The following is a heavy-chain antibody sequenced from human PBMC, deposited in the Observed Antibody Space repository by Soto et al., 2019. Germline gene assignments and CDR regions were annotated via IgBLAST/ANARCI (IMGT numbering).Heavy chain of an antibody. D-gene: IGHD5-12*01. CDR1: GGSISSGGYS. J-gene: IGHJ4*02. Sequence: TLSLTCAVSGGSISSGGYSWSWIRQPPGKGLEWIGYIYHSGSTYYNPSLKSRVTISVDTSKNQFSLKLSSVTAADTAVYYCARELDGYNVGDYWGQGTLVTVSS. CDR3: ARELDGYNVGDY. V-gene: IGHV4-30-2*05. CDR2: IYHSGST.